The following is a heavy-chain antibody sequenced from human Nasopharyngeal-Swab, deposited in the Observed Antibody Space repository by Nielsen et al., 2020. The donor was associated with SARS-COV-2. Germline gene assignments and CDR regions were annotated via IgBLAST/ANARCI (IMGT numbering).Heavy chain of an antibody. D-gene: IGHD4-17*01. CDR3: ARDGVTTVPTREDY. CDR2: ISSGGSTT. J-gene: IGHJ4*02. Sequence: WIRQPPGKGLEWVSYISSGGSTTHYADSVKGRFTISRDNAKNSLYLQMNSLRVEDTAVYYCARDGVTTVPTREDYWGQGTLVTVSS. V-gene: IGHV3-48*03.